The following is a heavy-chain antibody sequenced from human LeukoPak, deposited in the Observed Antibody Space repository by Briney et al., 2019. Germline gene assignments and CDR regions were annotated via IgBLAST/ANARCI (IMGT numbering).Heavy chain of an antibody. J-gene: IGHJ4*02. CDR1: GGSISSSSYY. CDR3: ARAYYDILTGYY. CDR2: IYYSGST. D-gene: IGHD3-9*01. Sequence: SETLSLTCTVSGGSISSSSYYWGWIRHPPGKGLEWIGSIYYSGSTYYNPSLKSRVTISVDTSKNQFSLKLSSVTAADTAVYYCARAYYDILTGYYWGQGTLVTVSS. V-gene: IGHV4-39*01.